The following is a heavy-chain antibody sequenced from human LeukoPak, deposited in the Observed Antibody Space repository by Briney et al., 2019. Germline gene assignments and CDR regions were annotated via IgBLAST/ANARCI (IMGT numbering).Heavy chain of an antibody. V-gene: IGHV3-48*01. J-gene: IGHJ4*02. Sequence: GGSLRLSCAASGFTFSSHSMNWVRQGPGKGLEWVSYISSSSSSIYYADSVKGRFTISRDIAKNSLYLQLNSLRAEDTAVYYCAKGTSGFDYWGQGTLVTVSS. D-gene: IGHD1-14*01. CDR2: ISSSSSSI. CDR3: AKGTSGFDY. CDR1: GFTFSSHS.